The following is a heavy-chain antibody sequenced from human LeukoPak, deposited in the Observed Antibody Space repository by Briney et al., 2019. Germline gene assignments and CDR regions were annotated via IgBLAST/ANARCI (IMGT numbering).Heavy chain of an antibody. V-gene: IGHV3-21*01. CDR2: ISSSSSYR. CDR1: GFTFSSYS. J-gene: IGHJ5*02. Sequence: GGSLRLSCAASGFTFSSYSMNWVRQAPGKGLEWVSSISSSSSYRHYADSVKGRFTISRDNAKNSLYLQMNSLRAEDTAVYYCARDHFFDSSGYYHPWGQGTLVTVSS. D-gene: IGHD3-22*01. CDR3: ARDHFFDSSGYYHP.